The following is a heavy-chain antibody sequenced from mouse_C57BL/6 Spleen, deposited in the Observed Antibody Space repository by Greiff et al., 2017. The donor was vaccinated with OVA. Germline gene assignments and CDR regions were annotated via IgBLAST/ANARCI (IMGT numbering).Heavy chain of an antibody. D-gene: IGHD2-1*01. J-gene: IGHJ4*01. CDR2: IDTNSGGT. Sequence: QVQLKQPGAELVKPGASLKLSCTASGYTFTSYWMHWVKQSPGRGLEWIGRIDTNSGGTKYNDKFKSKATLTVDNPSSTAYMQLSSLTSEDSAVYYCARVDGKYVYYAMDYWGQGTSVTVSS. V-gene: IGHV1-72*01. CDR1: GYTFTSYW. CDR3: ARVDGKYVYYAMDY.